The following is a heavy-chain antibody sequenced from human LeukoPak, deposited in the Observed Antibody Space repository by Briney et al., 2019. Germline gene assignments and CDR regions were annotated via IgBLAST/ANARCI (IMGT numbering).Heavy chain of an antibody. Sequence: PSETLSLTCTVSGGSISNYYWSWIRQPPGKGLEWIAYIYYSGNTNYNPSLKSRVTISVDTSKNQFSLKLSSVTAADTAVYYCAKIIGVGTFDYWGQGPLVTVSS. J-gene: IGHJ4*02. V-gene: IGHV4-59*01. CDR3: AKIIGVGTFDY. D-gene: IGHD6-19*01. CDR2: IYYSGNT. CDR1: GGSISNYY.